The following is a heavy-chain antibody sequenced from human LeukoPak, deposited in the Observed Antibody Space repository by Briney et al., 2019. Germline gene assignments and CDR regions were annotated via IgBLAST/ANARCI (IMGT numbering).Heavy chain of an antibody. CDR3: AKHRHDYSNYADY. Sequence: PGGSLRLSCAASGFTFSSYSMNWVRQAPGKGLEWVSYISSSSSTIYYADSVKGRFTISRDNSKNTLYLQMNSLRAEDTAVYYCAKHRHDYSNYADYWGQGTLVTVSS. CDR2: ISSSSSTI. CDR1: GFTFSSYS. V-gene: IGHV3-48*01. D-gene: IGHD4-11*01. J-gene: IGHJ4*02.